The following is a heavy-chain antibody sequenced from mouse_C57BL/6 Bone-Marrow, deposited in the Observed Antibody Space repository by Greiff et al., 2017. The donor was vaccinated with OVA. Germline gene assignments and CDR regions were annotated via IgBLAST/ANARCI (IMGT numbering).Heavy chain of an antibody. V-gene: IGHV1-52*01. Sequence: QVQLQQPGAELVRPGSSVKLSCKASGYTFTSYWMHWVKQRPIQGLEWIGNIDPSDSETHYNQKFKDKATLTVDKSSSTAYMQLSSLTSEDSAVYYCAIRGYYGSSYYYFDYWGQGTTLTVSS. J-gene: IGHJ2*01. D-gene: IGHD1-1*01. CDR3: AIRGYYGSSYYYFDY. CDR2: IDPSDSET. CDR1: GYTFTSYW.